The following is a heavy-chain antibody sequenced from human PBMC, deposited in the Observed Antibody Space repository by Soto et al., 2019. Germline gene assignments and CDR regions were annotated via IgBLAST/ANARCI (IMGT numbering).Heavy chain of an antibody. Sequence: EVQLVESGGGLVQPGGSLRLSCAASGFTFSSYWMSWIRQAPGKGLEWVANIKQDGSEKDYVDSVKGRFTISRDNAKNSLYLQMNSLRAEDTAVYYCARDGSSSTSLLQRGAFDIWGQGTMVTVSS. V-gene: IGHV3-7*01. CDR1: GFTFSSYW. CDR2: IKQDGSEK. CDR3: ARDGSSSTSLLQRGAFDI. D-gene: IGHD2-2*01. J-gene: IGHJ3*02.